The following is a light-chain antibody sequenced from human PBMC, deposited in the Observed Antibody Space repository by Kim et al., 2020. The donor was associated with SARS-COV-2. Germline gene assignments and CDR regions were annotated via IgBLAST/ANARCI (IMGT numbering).Light chain of an antibody. CDR3: HQYNNWPLT. CDR2: GAS. Sequence: EIVMTQSPATLSMSTGERATLSCRASQSVSSNLAWYQQKPGQAPRLLIYGASTRATGIPARFSGSGSGTQFTLTISSLQSEDFAVYYCHQYNNWPLTFGGGTKVDIK. V-gene: IGKV3-15*01. J-gene: IGKJ4*01. CDR1: QSVSSN.